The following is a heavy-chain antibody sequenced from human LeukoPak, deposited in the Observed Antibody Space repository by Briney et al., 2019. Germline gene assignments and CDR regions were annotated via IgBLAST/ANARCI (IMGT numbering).Heavy chain of an antibody. J-gene: IGHJ4*02. CDR2: LSYDESQE. V-gene: IGHV3-30*18. Sequence: GGSLRLSCTGSGYTFSDYGMHWVRQAPGKGLEWVAGLSYDESQEYYADSVKGRFTISRDTSQNGLFLQMDSLRAEDTAVYFCAKNWYFFDYWGQGTLVTVSS. CDR3: AKNWYFFDY. D-gene: IGHD1-1*01. CDR1: GYTFSDYG.